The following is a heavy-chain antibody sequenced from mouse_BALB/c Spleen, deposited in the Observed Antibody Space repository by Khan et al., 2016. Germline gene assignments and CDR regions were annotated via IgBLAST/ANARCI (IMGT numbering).Heavy chain of an antibody. CDR3: ARDGNYYFDY. V-gene: IGHV1-55*01. D-gene: IGHD2-1*01. CDR2: IYPGSGST. CDR1: GYNFTSYW. J-gene: IGHJ2*01. Sequence: QVQLQQPGAELVKPGTSVNLSCKASGYNFTSYWINWVKLRPGQGLEWIGDIYPGSGSTNYNEKFKSKATLTVDTSSSTAYMQLSSLASEYSALYYCARDGNYYFDYWGQGTTLTVSS.